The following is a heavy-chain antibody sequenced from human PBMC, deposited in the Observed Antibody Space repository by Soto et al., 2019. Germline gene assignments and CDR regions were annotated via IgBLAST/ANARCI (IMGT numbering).Heavy chain of an antibody. CDR3: ARDRHSSSWYQPRTGCYGMDV. J-gene: IGHJ6*02. CDR2: IYDTGIRGYTPST. Sequence: SETLSLTCTVSGGSITSSYWSWIRRPPGKGLAWIAYIYDTGIRGYTPSTSYNPSLKSRVTMSVDTSKSQFSLKLTSVTAADTAVYDCARDRHSSSWYQPRTGCYGMDVWGQGTTVTVSS. CDR1: GGSITSSY. V-gene: IGHV4-59*12. D-gene: IGHD6-13*01.